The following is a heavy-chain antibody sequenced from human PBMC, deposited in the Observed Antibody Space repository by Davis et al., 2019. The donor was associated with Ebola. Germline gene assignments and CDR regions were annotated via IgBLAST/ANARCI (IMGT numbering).Heavy chain of an antibody. CDR3: SKRIKAGAGAPSDY. CDR2: ISGTGDST. Sequence: PGGSLRLSCAASPFSFLSPFMRWVRQAPGKGLEWVSTISGTGDSTDYADSVKGRFTISRDNSKNTRYLQMNSLRADDTAIYYCSKRIKAGAGAPSDYRGQGTL. D-gene: IGHD6-13*01. V-gene: IGHV3-23*01. CDR1: PFSFLSPF. J-gene: IGHJ4*02.